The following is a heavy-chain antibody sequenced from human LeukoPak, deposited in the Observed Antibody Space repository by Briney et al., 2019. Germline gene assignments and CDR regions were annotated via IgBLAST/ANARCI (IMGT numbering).Heavy chain of an antibody. Sequence: PSETLSLTCTVSGGSISSGSYDWYWIRQPAGKGLEWIGHIYTSGSTDYNPSLKSRVTISVATSKNQFSLKLTSVTAADTAIYYCTKGRGIWGQGTLVTVSS. V-gene: IGHV4-61*09. CDR1: GGSISSGSYD. CDR2: IYTSGST. D-gene: IGHD3-10*01. CDR3: TKGRGI. J-gene: IGHJ4*02.